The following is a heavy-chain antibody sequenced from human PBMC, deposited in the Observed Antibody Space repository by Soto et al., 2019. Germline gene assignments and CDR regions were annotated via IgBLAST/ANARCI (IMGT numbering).Heavy chain of an antibody. CDR3: ANDQVAATSSYYGMHA. V-gene: IGHV3-30*18. D-gene: IGHD6-19*01. J-gene: IGHJ6*02. CDR1: VFTFSSYG. Sequence: PGESLRLSCSASVFTFSSYGMHWVRQAPGKGLEWVAVISYDGSNKYYADSVKGRFTISRDNSKNTLYLQMNSLRAEDTAVYYCANDQVAATSSYYGMHARGQGTTGTV. CDR2: ISYDGSNK.